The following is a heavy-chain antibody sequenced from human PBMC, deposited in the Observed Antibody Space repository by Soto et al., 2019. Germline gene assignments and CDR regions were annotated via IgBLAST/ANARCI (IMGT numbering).Heavy chain of an antibody. CDR1: GGTFSSYA. Sequence: ASVKVSCKASGGTFSSYAISWVRQAPGQGLEWMGGIIPIFGTANYAQKFQGRVTITADESTSTAYMELSSLRSEDTAVYYCARDRADSGSHNWFDPWGPGTLVTVSS. J-gene: IGHJ5*02. CDR2: IIPIFGTA. V-gene: IGHV1-69*13. D-gene: IGHD3-10*01. CDR3: ARDRADSGSHNWFDP.